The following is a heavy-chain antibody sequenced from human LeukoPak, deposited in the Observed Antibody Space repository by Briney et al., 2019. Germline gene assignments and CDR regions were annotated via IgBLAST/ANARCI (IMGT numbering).Heavy chain of an antibody. Sequence: ASVKVSCKASGYTFTSYGISWVRQAPGQGLEWMGWISAYNGNTNYAQKLQGRVTMTTDTSTSTAYMELRSLRSDDTAVYYCARDTTKWGIVVAGSAYWGQGTLVTVSS. CDR1: GYTFTSYG. CDR3: ARDTTKWGIVVAGSAY. V-gene: IGHV1-18*01. CDR2: ISAYNGNT. D-gene: IGHD6-19*01. J-gene: IGHJ4*02.